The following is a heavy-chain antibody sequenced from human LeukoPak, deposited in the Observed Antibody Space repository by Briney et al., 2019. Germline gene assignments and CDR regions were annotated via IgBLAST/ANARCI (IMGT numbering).Heavy chain of an antibody. CDR2: IRRKAQGGTT. D-gene: IGHD3-22*01. Sequence: GGLLRPSCTTSELTFGDYAMSWVRQAPGKGLKGVSFIRRKAQGGTTEYAASVKGRFYRSRDDSKSIAYLQMNSLKTEDTAVYFCTRVTYYYDNSGYFHFDSWGQGSLVTVSS. CDR3: TRVTYYYDNSGYFHFDS. V-gene: IGHV3-49*04. J-gene: IGHJ4*02. CDR1: ELTFGDYA.